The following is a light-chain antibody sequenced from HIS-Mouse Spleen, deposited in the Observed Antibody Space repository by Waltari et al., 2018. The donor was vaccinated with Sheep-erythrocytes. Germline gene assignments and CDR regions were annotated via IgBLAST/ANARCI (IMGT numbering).Light chain of an antibody. CDR3: CSYAGSYNHV. V-gene: IGLV2-11*01. J-gene: IGLJ1*01. CDR1: SSDVGGYNY. CDR2: DVS. Sequence: QSALTQPRSVSGSPGQSVTISCTGTSSDVGGYNYVSWYHQHPGKAPKLMIYDVSKRPSVVPIRLSGSKSGNTGALTSSGLQAEDEADYYGCSYAGSYNHVFATGTKVTVL.